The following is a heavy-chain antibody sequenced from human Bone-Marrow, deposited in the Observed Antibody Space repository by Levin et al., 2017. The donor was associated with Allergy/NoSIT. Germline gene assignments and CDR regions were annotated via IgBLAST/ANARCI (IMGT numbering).Heavy chain of an antibody. Sequence: GESLKISCKASGYTLGSYGLSWVRQAPGQGLEWMGWSNPNNGNTKDAEKFQGRVTMTTDTSTSIAYMELRDLRSDDTAVYYCARDRPYYHGPGSYWLDSWGQGTLVTVSS. CDR2: SNPNNGNT. V-gene: IGHV1-18*01. CDR3: ARDRPYYHGPGSYWLDS. D-gene: IGHD3-10*01. CDR1: GYTLGSYG. J-gene: IGHJ4*02.